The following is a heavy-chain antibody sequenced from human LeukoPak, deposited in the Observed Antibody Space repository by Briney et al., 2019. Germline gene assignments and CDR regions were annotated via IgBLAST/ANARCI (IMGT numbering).Heavy chain of an antibody. CDR3: ARPGSPYYYDSSGPTLDAFDI. CDR1: GFTFSDYY. CDR2: ISSSGSSI. Sequence: GGSLRLSCAASGFTFSDYYMSWIRQAPGKGLEWVSYISSSGSSIYYADSVKGRFTISRDNAKNSLYLQMNSLRAEDTAVYYCARPGSPYYYDSSGPTLDAFDIWGQGTMVTVSS. V-gene: IGHV3-11*01. D-gene: IGHD3-22*01. J-gene: IGHJ3*02.